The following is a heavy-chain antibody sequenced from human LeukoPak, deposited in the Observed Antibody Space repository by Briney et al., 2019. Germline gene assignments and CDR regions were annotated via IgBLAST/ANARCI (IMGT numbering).Heavy chain of an antibody. J-gene: IGHJ4*02. D-gene: IGHD2-2*01. CDR2: ISYDGSNK. CDR1: GFTFSSYG. CDR3: ARDDCSTTSCLAY. V-gene: IGHV3-30*03. Sequence: GGSLRLSCAASGFTFSSYGMHWVRQAPGKGLEWVAVISYDGSNKYYADSVKGRFTISRDDTKNTLYLQMNSLRVEDTAGYYCARDDCSTTSCLAYWGQGTLVSVSS.